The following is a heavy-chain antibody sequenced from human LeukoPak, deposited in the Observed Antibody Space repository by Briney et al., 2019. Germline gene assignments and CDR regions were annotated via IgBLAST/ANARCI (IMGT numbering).Heavy chain of an antibody. CDR2: ISYDGSDK. CDR3: AREGLANNGYRDAFDI. D-gene: IGHD3-16*01. J-gene: IGHJ3*02. Sequence: GRSLRLSCAASGFTFSSYGMHWVRQAPGKGLEWVAVISYDGSDKYYADSVKGRFTISRDNSKNTLYLQMNSLRAEDTAVYYCAREGLANNGYRDAFDIWGQGTMVTVSS. CDR1: GFTFSSYG. V-gene: IGHV3-30*03.